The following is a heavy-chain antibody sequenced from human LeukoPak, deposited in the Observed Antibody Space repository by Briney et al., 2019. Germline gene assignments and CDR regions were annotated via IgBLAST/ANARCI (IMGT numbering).Heavy chain of an antibody. V-gene: IGHV3-48*03. J-gene: IGHJ4*02. CDR3: ARPYCSGGSCYPQSYYFDY. D-gene: IGHD2-15*01. Sequence: GGSLRLSCAASGFTFSSYEMNWVRQAPGKGLEWVSYISSSGSTIYYADSEKGRFTISRDNAKNSLYLQMNSLRAEDTAVYYCARPYCSGGSCYPQSYYFDYWGQGTLVTVSS. CDR2: ISSSGSTI. CDR1: GFTFSSYE.